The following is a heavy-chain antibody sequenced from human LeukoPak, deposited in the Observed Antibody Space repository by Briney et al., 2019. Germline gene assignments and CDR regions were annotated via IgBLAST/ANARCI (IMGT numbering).Heavy chain of an antibody. D-gene: IGHD4-11*01. CDR3: ARTSNPTSYYYYGMDV. J-gene: IGHJ6*02. Sequence: SETLSLTCTVSGGSISSYYWSWIRQPPGKGLEWIGYIYYSGSTNYNPSLKSRVTISVDTSKNQFSLKLSSVTAADTAVYYCARTSNPTSYYYYGMDVWGQGTTVTVSS. V-gene: IGHV4-59*01. CDR2: IYYSGST. CDR1: GGSISSYY.